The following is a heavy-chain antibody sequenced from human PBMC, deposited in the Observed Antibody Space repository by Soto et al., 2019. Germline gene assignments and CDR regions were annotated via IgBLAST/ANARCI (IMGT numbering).Heavy chain of an antibody. CDR2: IYYSGST. CDR1: GCSISSGGYY. Sequence: SDTLSLTFTVSGCSISSGGYYWTWILQHPGKGLEWIGYIYYSGSTYYNPSLKSRVTISVDTSKNQFSLKLSSVTAADTAVYYCARSVFPWGQGTLVTVSS. V-gene: IGHV4-31*03. CDR3: ARSVFP. J-gene: IGHJ5*02.